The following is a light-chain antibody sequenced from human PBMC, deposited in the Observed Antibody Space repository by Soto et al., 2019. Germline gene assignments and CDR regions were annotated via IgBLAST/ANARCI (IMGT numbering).Light chain of an antibody. Sequence: DIQMTQSPSTLSASVGDRVTITCRASQSLSGWLAWYQQKPGKAPKLLIYKTSTLESGVPSRFSGSGSGTEFTLTISSLQPDDFATYYCLQYNSWPLTFGGGTKVDIK. V-gene: IGKV1-5*03. CDR1: QSLSGW. J-gene: IGKJ4*01. CDR2: KTS. CDR3: LQYNSWPLT.